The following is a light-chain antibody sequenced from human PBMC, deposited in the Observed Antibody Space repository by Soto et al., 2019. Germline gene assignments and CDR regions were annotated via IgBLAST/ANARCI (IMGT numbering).Light chain of an antibody. V-gene: IGLV2-14*01. J-gene: IGLJ2*01. Sequence: QSALTQPASVSGSPGQSITISCTGTSSDVGGYNYVSWYQQHPGKAPKLRIYDVSNRPSGVSNRFSGSKSGNTASRTISGPQAEDEAYYDCSSYTSSSTIVVFGGGTELTVL. CDR1: SSDVGGYNY. CDR3: SSYTSSSTIVV. CDR2: DVS.